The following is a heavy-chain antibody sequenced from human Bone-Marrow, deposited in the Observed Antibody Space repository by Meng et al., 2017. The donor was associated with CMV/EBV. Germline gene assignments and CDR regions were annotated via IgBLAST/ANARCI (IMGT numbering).Heavy chain of an antibody. J-gene: IGHJ4*02. CDR1: GYSFTSYW. CDR2: IYPGDSDT. CDR3: ARQFRGYDPGAYYFDY. Sequence: GESLKISCKGSGYSFTSYWIGWVRQMPGKGLEWMGIIYPGDSDTRYSPSFQGQVTISADKSISTAYLQWSSLKASDTAMYYCARQFRGYDPGAYYFDYWGQGTLVTVYS. V-gene: IGHV5-51*01. D-gene: IGHD5-12*01.